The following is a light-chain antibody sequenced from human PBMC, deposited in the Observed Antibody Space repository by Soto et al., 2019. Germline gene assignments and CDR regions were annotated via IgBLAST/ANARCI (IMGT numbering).Light chain of an antibody. J-gene: IGLJ1*01. Sequence: QLVLTQPPSVSGAPGQRVTISCTGSRSNIGAGYDVHWYQQLPGTAPKLLIYGNSNRPSGVPDRFSGSKSGTSASLAITGLQAEDEADYYCQSYDSSLSGSKVFGTGTKLTVL. V-gene: IGLV1-40*01. CDR2: GNS. CDR1: RSNIGAGYD. CDR3: QSYDSSLSGSKV.